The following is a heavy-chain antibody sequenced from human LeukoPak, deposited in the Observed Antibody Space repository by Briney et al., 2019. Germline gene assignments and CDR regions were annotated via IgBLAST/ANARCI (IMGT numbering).Heavy chain of an antibody. Sequence: SETLSLTCTVSGGSISSSVYYWVWIRQPPGKGLEWIGSIYHSGSTYYNPSLKSRVTISVDTSKNQFSLKLSSVTAADTAVYYCARGAYYDFWSGLSYYFDYWGQGTLVTVSS. CDR2: IYHSGST. V-gene: IGHV4-39*07. CDR3: ARGAYYDFWSGLSYYFDY. CDR1: GGSISSSVYY. D-gene: IGHD3-3*01. J-gene: IGHJ4*02.